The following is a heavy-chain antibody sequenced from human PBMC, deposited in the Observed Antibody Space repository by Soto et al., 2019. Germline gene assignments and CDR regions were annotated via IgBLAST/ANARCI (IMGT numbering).Heavy chain of an antibody. J-gene: IGHJ6*03. D-gene: IGHD6-19*01. V-gene: IGHV4-59*12. CDR3: ARASGYSNGWGNYYYYMDV. Sequence: SETLSLTCTVSGDSINSDYWSWVRQPPGKGLEWIGYIYNSGSTNYNPSLKSRVTMSVDPSKNQFSLKLTSVTAADTAVYYCARASGYSNGWGNYYYYMDVWGKGTTVTVSS. CDR1: GDSINSDY. CDR2: IYNSGST.